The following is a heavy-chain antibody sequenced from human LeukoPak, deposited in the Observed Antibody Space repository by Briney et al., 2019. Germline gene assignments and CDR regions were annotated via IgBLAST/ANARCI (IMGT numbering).Heavy chain of an antibody. CDR1: GGSISSNYR. V-gene: IGHV4-4*02. CDR3: ARDPSGNGEGGEYYFDY. J-gene: IGHJ4*02. CDR2: IYHSGST. Sequence: PSGTLSLTCAVSGGSISSNYRWSWVRQPPGKGLEWIGEIYHSGSTNYNPSLKSRVTLSVDKSKNQFSLKLSSVTAADTALYYCARDPSGNGEGGEYYFDYWGQGTLVTVSS. D-gene: IGHD1-26*01.